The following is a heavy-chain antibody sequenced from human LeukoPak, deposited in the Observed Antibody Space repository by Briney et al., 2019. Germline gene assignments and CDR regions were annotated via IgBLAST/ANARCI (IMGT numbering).Heavy chain of an antibody. CDR3: ARDQRRGYEIDY. D-gene: IGHD1-1*01. CDR2: ISSSGSTI. CDR1: GFTFSSYE. V-gene: IGHV3-48*03. J-gene: IGHJ4*02. Sequence: GGSLRLSCAASGFTFSSYEMNWVRQAPGKGLEWVSYISSSGSTIYYADSVKGRFTISRDNAKNSLYLQLNSLRAEDTAVYYCARDQRRGYEIDYWGQGTLVTVSS.